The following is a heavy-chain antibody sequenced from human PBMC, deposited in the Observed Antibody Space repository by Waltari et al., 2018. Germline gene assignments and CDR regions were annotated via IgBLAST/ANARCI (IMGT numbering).Heavy chain of an antibody. D-gene: IGHD5-12*01. CDR3: AHSGTRYGGFDY. Sequence: QVQLQESGPGLVKPSETLSLTCTVSGYSISSVYYWGWTRQPPGKGLEWIGSIYHSGSTYYNPSLKSRVTISVDTSKNQFSLKLSSVTAADTAVYYCAHSGTRYGGFDYWGQGTLVTVSS. CDR2: IYHSGST. V-gene: IGHV4-38-2*02. J-gene: IGHJ4*02. CDR1: GYSISSVYY.